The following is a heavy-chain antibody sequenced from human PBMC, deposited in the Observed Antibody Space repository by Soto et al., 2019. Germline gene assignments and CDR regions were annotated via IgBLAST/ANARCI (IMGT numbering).Heavy chain of an antibody. CDR3: ARGLVAVKLKIGWFDP. Sequence: ETLSLTCTVSGGSISSSSYYWGWIRQPPGKGLEWIGSIFYSGSTYYNPSLKSRVTISVDTSKNQFSLKLSSVTAADTAVYYCARGLVAVKLKIGWFDPWGQGTLVTVSS. V-gene: IGHV4-39*01. CDR1: GGSISSSSYY. CDR2: IFYSGST. J-gene: IGHJ5*02. D-gene: IGHD6-19*01.